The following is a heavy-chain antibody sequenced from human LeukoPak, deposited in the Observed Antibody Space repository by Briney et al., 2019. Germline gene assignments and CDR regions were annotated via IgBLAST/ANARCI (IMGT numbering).Heavy chain of an antibody. Sequence: SETLSLTCAVYGGSFSGYYWSWIRQPPGKGLEWIGEINHSGSTNYNPPLKSRVTISVDTSKNQFSLKLNSVTAADTAVYYCARHSARGYSYFWYFDYWGQGTLVTVSS. J-gene: IGHJ4*02. CDR3: ARHSARGYSYFWYFDY. V-gene: IGHV4-34*01. CDR2: INHSGST. CDR1: GGSFSGYY. D-gene: IGHD5-18*01.